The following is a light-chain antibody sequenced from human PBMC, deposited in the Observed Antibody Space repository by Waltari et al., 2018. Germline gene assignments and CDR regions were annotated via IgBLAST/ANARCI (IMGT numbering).Light chain of an antibody. CDR2: AAS. J-gene: IGKJ1*01. CDR1: QTISRY. Sequence: DIKMTQSPSSLSASVGDRVTITCRASQTISRYLNWYQQKPGKAPNLLIYAASSLQSGVPSRFSGSGSGRDFTLIITGLQPEDFATYYCQQTYSFTRTFGQGTKVEIK. CDR3: QQTYSFTRT. V-gene: IGKV1-39*01.